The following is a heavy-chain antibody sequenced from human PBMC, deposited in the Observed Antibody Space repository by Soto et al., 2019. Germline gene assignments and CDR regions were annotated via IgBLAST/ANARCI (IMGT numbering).Heavy chain of an antibody. CDR1: GFTFTSSA. CDR2: IVVGSGNT. D-gene: IGHD2-15*01. Sequence: SVKVSCKASGFTFTSSAVQWVRQARGQRLEWIGWIVVGSGNTNYAQKFQERVTITRDMSTSTAYMELSSLRSEDTAVYYCAAEGNCSGGSCPDVFDIWGQGTMVTVSS. V-gene: IGHV1-58*01. CDR3: AAEGNCSGGSCPDVFDI. J-gene: IGHJ3*02.